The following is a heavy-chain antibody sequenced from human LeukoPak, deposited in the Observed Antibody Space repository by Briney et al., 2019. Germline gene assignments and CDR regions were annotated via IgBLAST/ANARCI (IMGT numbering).Heavy chain of an antibody. Sequence: ASVKVSCKASGYTFTSYAMHWVGQAPGQRLEWMGWINAGNGNTKYSQKFQGRVTITRDTSASTAYMELSSLRSEDTAVYYCARGIAAAMITYYYYGMDVWGQGTTVTVSS. V-gene: IGHV1-3*01. CDR3: ARGIAAAMITYYYYGMDV. J-gene: IGHJ6*02. CDR1: GYTFTSYA. D-gene: IGHD6-13*01. CDR2: INAGNGNT.